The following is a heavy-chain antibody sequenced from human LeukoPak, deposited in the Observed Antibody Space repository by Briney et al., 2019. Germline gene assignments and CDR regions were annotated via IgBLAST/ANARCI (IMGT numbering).Heavy chain of an antibody. V-gene: IGHV1-69*13. Sequence: SVKVSCKASGGTSSSYGVSWVRQAPGQGLEWMGGIIPMFGTPKYAQKFQGRVTITADEATSTAYMELSSLRSEDTAVYYCARDSGGKPFDYWGQGTLVTVSS. CDR1: GGTSSSYG. CDR2: IIPMFGTP. D-gene: IGHD4-23*01. CDR3: ARDSGGKPFDY. J-gene: IGHJ4*02.